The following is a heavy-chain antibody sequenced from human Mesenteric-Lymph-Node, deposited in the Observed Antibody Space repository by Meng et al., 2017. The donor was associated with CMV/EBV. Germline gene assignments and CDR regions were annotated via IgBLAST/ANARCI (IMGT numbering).Heavy chain of an antibody. V-gene: IGHV4-34*01. CDR3: AREATGTDY. Sequence: SETLSLTCAVYGGSFSGYYWSWIRQPPGKGLEWIGEINHSGSTNYNPSLKSRVTISVDTSKNQFSLKLSSVTAADTAVYYCAREATGTDYWGQGTLVTVSS. CDR1: GGSFSGYY. J-gene: IGHJ4*02. CDR2: INHSGST. D-gene: IGHD1-1*01.